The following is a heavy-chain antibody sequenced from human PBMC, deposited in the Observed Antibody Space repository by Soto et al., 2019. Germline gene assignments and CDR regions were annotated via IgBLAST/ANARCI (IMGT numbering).Heavy chain of an antibody. CDR1: GFTLSNYW. J-gene: IGHJ4*02. CDR3: ARGGQLRLLYFDY. V-gene: IGHV3-7*05. D-gene: IGHD2-2*01. CDR2: IKQDGSEK. Sequence: GGSLRLSCAVSGFTLSNYWMSWVRQAPGKGLEWVANIKQDGSEKYYVDSVKGRFTISRDNAKNSLDLQMNSLRAEDTAVYYCARGGQLRLLYFDYWGQGILVTVSS.